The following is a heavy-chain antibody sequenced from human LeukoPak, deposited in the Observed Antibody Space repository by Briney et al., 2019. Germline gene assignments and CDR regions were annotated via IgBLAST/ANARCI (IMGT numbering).Heavy chain of an antibody. D-gene: IGHD7-27*01. Sequence: SETLSLTCTVSGGSVSSANYYWSWIRQPPGKGLEWIGCFYYSGNTKNNPSLESRVTISVDTSKNQFSLHLKSATVADTAVYYCAGVNAGDPFWDHDDYWGQGTLVTVSS. CDR3: AGVNAGDPFWDHDDY. CDR1: GGSVSSANYY. V-gene: IGHV4-61*01. J-gene: IGHJ4*02. CDR2: FYYSGNT.